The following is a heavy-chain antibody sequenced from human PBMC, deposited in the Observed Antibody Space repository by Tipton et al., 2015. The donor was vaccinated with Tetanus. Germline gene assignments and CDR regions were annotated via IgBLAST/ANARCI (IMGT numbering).Heavy chain of an antibody. CDR1: GASLRSGDYN. CDR2: ISDSGLS. J-gene: IGHJ5*02. D-gene: IGHD1-1*01. CDR3: AQTADNWFDP. V-gene: IGHV4-61*08. Sequence: TLSLTCSVSGASLRSGDYNWSWIRQPPGKGLEWLAYISDSGLSNSNYFLKSRITISRDTSRNQFSLKLTSVTAADTAVYFCAQTADNWFDPWGQGTLVTVSS.